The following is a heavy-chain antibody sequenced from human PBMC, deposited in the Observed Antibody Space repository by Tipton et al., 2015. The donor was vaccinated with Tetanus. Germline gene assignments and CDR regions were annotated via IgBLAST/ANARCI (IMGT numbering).Heavy chain of an antibody. Sequence: TLSLTCVVSGDSIKSYYWSWIRQSAGKGLEWIGRIYKSGDVNYNPSLKSRLTLSLDTSKNQFSLKLTSVSAADTAVYYCARLTGHSMDVVDYYYFGMDVWGQGTKVTVSS. V-gene: IGHV4-4*07. J-gene: IGHJ6*02. CDR2: IYKSGDV. CDR3: ARLTGHSMDVVDYYYFGMDV. CDR1: GDSIKSYY. D-gene: IGHD2-21*01.